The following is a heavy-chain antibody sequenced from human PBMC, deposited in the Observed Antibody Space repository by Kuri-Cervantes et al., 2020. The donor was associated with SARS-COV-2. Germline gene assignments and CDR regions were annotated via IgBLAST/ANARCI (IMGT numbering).Heavy chain of an antibody. CDR3: AKDDGGSFGLFDN. J-gene: IGHJ4*02. V-gene: IGHV3-30*02. D-gene: IGHD1-26*01. CDR1: GFTFSSYW. CDR2: VRSDGSNK. Sequence: GGSLRLSCAASGFTFSSYWMSWVRQAPGKGLEWVAFVRSDGSNKHYTDSVKGRFTISRDNSKNTLYLQMNSLRPEDTAVYYCAKDDGGSFGLFDNWGQGILVTVFS.